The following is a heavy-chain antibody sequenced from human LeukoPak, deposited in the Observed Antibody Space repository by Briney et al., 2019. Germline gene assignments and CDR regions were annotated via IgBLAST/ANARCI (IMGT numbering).Heavy chain of an antibody. Sequence: GGSLRLSCAASGFTFNRYRMHWVRQAPGKGLEWVGVVSYDGRYQFYADSVKGRFTVSRDNSKNTLFLQMNSLRAEDTAVYHCARMMTDFDGSGHDIQRGAFDIWGQGTMVTVS. CDR3: ARMMTDFDGSGHDIQRGAFDI. D-gene: IGHD3-22*01. J-gene: IGHJ3*02. V-gene: IGHV3-30*04. CDR2: VSYDGRYQ. CDR1: GFTFNRYR.